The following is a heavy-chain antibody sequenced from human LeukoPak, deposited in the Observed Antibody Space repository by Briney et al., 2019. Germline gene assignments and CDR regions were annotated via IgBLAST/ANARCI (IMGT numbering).Heavy chain of an antibody. J-gene: IGHJ5*02. CDR2: IYYNGST. CDR1: GGSISSSSYY. V-gene: IGHV4-39*07. CDR3: ARIQSASWFDP. D-gene: IGHD5-24*01. Sequence: SETLSLTCSVSGGSISSSSYYWGWIRQPPGKGLDWIGNIYYNGSTYYNPSLKSRVTISVDTSKNQFSLRLSSVTAADTAVYYCARIQSASWFDPWGQGTLVTVSS.